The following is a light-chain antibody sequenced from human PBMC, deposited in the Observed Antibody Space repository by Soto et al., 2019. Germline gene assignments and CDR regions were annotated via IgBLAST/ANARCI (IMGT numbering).Light chain of an antibody. J-gene: IGKJ1*01. CDR1: QSISSW. Sequence: DIEMTQSPSTLSASVGDRVTISCRASQSISSWLAWYQQNPGRAPDLLIFHASSLESGVPSRYSGSGSGTEFTLTISSLQPEDFATYYCQQYKSYSGTFGQGTKV. CDR3: QQYKSYSGT. V-gene: IGKV1-5*01. CDR2: HAS.